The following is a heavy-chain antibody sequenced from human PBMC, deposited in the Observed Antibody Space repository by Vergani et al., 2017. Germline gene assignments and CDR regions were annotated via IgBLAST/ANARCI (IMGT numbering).Heavy chain of an antibody. V-gene: IGHV4-59*01. D-gene: IGHD4/OR15-4a*01. CDR3: ARVGCWEDYYYYYYMDV. CDR1: GGSISSYY. CDR2: IYYSGST. J-gene: IGHJ6*03. Sequence: QVQLQESGPGLVKPSETLSLTCTVSGGSISSYYLSWIRQPPGKGLEWIGYIYYSGSTNYNPSLKSRVTISVDTSKNQFSLKLSSVTAADTAVYYCARVGCWEDYYYYYYMDVWGKGTTVTVSS.